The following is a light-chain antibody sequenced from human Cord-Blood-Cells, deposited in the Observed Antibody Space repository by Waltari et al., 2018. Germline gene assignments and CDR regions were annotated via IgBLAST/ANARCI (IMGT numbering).Light chain of an antibody. V-gene: IGKV4-1*01. CDR2: WAS. Sequence: DIVMTQSPDSLAVSLGERATINCKSSQSVLYSSNNKNYLAWYQQNPGQPPKLLIYWASTRESGVPDRFSGGGSGTDFTLTISSLQAEDVAVYYCQQYYSTPFTFGPGTKVDIK. CDR1: QSVLYSSNNKNY. J-gene: IGKJ3*01. CDR3: QQYYSTPFT.